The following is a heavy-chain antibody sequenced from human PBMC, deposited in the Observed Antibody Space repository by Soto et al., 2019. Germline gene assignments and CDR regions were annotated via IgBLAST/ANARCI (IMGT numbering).Heavy chain of an antibody. CDR2: INAGNGNT. D-gene: IGHD5-18*01. V-gene: IGHV1-3*01. Sequence: QVQLVQSGAEVKKPGASVKVSCKASGYTFTSYAMHWVRQAPGQRLEWMGWINAGNGNTKYSQKFQGRVTITRDTSASTAYMELSSMRSEDTAVYYCARGDVDTAMVIVWGQGTLVTVSS. CDR1: GYTFTSYA. J-gene: IGHJ4*02. CDR3: ARGDVDTAMVIV.